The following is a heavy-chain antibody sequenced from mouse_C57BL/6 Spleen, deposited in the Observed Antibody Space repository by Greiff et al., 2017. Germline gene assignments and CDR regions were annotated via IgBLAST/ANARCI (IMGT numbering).Heavy chain of an antibody. J-gene: IGHJ2*01. D-gene: IGHD1-1*01. CDR1: GYTFTRYG. Sequence: VKLMESGAELARPGASVKLSCKASGYTFTRYGISWVKKRTGQGLVWIGEIYPRSGNTYYNEKFKGKATLTADKSSSTAYMELRSLTSEDSAVYFCARRYYGSSFDYWGQGTTLTVSS. V-gene: IGHV1-81*01. CDR3: ARRYYGSSFDY. CDR2: IYPRSGNT.